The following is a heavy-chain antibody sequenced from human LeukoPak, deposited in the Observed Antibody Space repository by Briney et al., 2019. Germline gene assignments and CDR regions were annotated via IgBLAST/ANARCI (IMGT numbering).Heavy chain of an antibody. V-gene: IGHV3-13*01. Sequence: GGSLRLSCAASGFAFSSYDMHWVRQASGKGLEWVSGIGAFGDTYYGVAVRGRFTISRDNSKNTLYLQMNSLGAEDTAVYYCAKDQQLHWGQGTLVTVSS. CDR2: IGAFGDT. D-gene: IGHD6-13*01. CDR1: GFAFSSYD. J-gene: IGHJ4*02. CDR3: AKDQQLH.